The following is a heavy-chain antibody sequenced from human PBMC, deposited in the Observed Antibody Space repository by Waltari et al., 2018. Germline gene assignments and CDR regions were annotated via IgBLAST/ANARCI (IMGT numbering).Heavy chain of an antibody. Sequence: QVQLQESGPGLVKPSETLSLTCTVSGGTVSSGSYYWSWIRQPPGKGLEWIGYIYYSGSTNYNPSLKSRVTISVDTSKNQFSLKLSSVTAADTAVYYCARTSRSGGDPNYMDVWGKGTTVTVSS. CDR3: ARTSRSGGDPNYMDV. J-gene: IGHJ6*03. V-gene: IGHV4-61*01. CDR2: IYYSGST. D-gene: IGHD2-21*02. CDR1: GGTVSSGSYY.